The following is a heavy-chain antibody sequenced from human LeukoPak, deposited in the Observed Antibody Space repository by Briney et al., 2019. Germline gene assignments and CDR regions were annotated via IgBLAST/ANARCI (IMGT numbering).Heavy chain of an antibody. V-gene: IGHV1-69*06. CDR3: ARSTPYGSGSYHLDY. CDR1: GGTFSSYA. J-gene: IGHJ4*02. D-gene: IGHD3-10*01. Sequence: GASVKVSCKASGGTFSSYAISWVRQAPGQGLEWMGGIIPIFGTANYAQKFQGRVTITADKSTSTAYMELSSLRSEDTAVYYCARSTPYGSGSYHLDYWGQGTLVTVSS. CDR2: IIPIFGTA.